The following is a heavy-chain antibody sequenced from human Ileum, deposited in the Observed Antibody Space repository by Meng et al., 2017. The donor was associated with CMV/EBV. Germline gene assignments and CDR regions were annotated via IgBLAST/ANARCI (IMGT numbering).Heavy chain of an antibody. D-gene: IGHD3-10*01. Sequence: QLTEPGPSVLQPSETLSLTCTVTGGSLTSYYWTWIRQPAGKGLEWIGRIHPTGTTDDNPSLRSRVSMSLDKSKNQFSLKLTSVTAADTAVYYCARAAARGVPVDLWGQGTLVTVSS. CDR2: IHPTGTT. CDR1: GGSLTSYY. V-gene: IGHV4-4*07. J-gene: IGHJ5*02. CDR3: ARAAARGVPVDL.